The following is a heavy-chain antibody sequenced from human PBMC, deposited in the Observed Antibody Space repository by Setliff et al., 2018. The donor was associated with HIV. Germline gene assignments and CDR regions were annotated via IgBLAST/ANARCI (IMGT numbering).Heavy chain of an antibody. CDR2: INSGTGNT. Sequence: GASVKVSCKASGYTFTSYAIHWVRQAPGHSLEWMGFINSGTGNTIYSQKFQGRVTFSRDTSASTAYMELSSLRSEDTAVYYCARDHIAARSVDYWGQGTLVTVSS. CDR3: ARDHIAARSVDY. V-gene: IGHV1-3*01. D-gene: IGHD6-6*01. J-gene: IGHJ4*02. CDR1: GYTFTSYA.